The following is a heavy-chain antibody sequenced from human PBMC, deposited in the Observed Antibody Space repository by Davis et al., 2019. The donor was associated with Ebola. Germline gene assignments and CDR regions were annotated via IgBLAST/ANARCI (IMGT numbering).Heavy chain of an antibody. CDR1: GFTSSSYW. D-gene: IGHD4-23*01. CDR2: IKQDGSEK. J-gene: IGHJ4*02. CDR3: ANLDYGGNSGLDY. Sequence: PGGSLRLSCAASGFTSSSYWMSWVRQAPGKGLEWVANIKQDGSEKYYVDSVKGRFTISRDNAKNSLYLQMNSLRAEDTAVYYCANLDYGGNSGLDYWGQGTLVTVSS. V-gene: IGHV3-7*01.